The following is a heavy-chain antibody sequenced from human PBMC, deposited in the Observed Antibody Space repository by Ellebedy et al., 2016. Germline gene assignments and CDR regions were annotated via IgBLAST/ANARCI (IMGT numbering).Heavy chain of an antibody. D-gene: IGHD6-13*01. Sequence: SETLSLTCTVSGGSISSNSYYWGWIRQPPGTGLEGIGSIFYSGSTYYNPSLKSRVTISVDTSKNQFSLKLRSVTAAETAVYYCASDPGIAAVGLKNYFDYWGQGTLVTVSA. J-gene: IGHJ4*02. V-gene: IGHV4-39*07. CDR1: GGSISSNSYY. CDR2: IFYSGST. CDR3: ASDPGIAAVGLKNYFDY.